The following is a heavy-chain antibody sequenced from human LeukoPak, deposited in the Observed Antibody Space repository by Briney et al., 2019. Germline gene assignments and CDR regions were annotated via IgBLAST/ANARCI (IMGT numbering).Heavy chain of an antibody. Sequence: GGSLRLFCSASGFSFSDSYMIWLRLSPQKGLEWIAYINSSGTTTEYAASVKGRFTLSRVNAKNSLYLQMNSLRPEDTAVYYCASDPDYGDPYWGQGTLVTVSS. CDR3: ASDPDYGDPY. J-gene: IGHJ4*02. CDR2: INSSGTTT. D-gene: IGHD4/OR15-4a*01. CDR1: GFSFSDSY. V-gene: IGHV3-11*01.